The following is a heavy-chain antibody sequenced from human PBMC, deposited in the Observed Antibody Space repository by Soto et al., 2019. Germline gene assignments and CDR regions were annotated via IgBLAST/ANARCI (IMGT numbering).Heavy chain of an antibody. CDR3: AKDQSNSNPLYYFDF. D-gene: IGHD3-22*01. CDR1: GFTFSIYA. V-gene: IGHV3-23*01. J-gene: IGHJ4*02. CDR2: MSRTGDNT. Sequence: EVQLLESGGGLVQPGESLRLSCAASGFTFSIYAMTWVRQSPGKGLEWVSSMSRTGDNTYYADSVKGRFTISRDNSKNTLYLQRNSLRAEDTAIYYCAKDQSNSNPLYYFDFWGPGTLVTVSA.